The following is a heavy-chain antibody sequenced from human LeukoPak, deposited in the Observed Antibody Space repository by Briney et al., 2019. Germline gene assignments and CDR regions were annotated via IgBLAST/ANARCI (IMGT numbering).Heavy chain of an antibody. J-gene: IGHJ4*02. CDR1: GFTFSSYG. D-gene: IGHD4-17*01. CDR2: ISGSGGST. CDR3: AKVIHDYEDVAANDY. Sequence: GGSLRLSCAASGFTFSSYGMSWVRQAPGKGLEWVSAISGSGGSTYYADSVKGRFTISRDNSKNTLYLQMNSLRAEDTAVYYCAKVIHDYEDVAANDYWGQGTLVTVSS. V-gene: IGHV3-23*01.